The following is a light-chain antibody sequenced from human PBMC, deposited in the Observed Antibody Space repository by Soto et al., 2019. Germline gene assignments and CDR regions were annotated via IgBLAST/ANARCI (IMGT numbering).Light chain of an antibody. V-gene: IGLV1-47*02. Sequence: QSVLTQPPSASGTPGQRVTISCSGSSSNIENTYVNWYQQFPGTAPKLLIFSNDHRPSGVPDRFSGSKSGTSAYLAISGLRSEDEADYYCAAWDDSLRGHWAFGGGTKVTVL. J-gene: IGLJ3*02. CDR1: SSNIENTY. CDR3: AAWDDSLRGHWA. CDR2: SND.